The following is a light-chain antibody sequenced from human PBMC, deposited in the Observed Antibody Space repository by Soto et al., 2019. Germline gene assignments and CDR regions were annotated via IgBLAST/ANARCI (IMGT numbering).Light chain of an antibody. V-gene: IGLV1-40*01. Sequence: QAVVTQPPSVSGAPGQRVTISCTGSSSNIGAGYDVHWYQQLPGTAPKLLIYANINRPSGVPDRFSGSKSGTSASLAITGLQAEDEADYYCQSYDSCLSALFGTGTKVTVL. CDR2: ANI. CDR3: QSYDSCLSAL. CDR1: SSNIGAGYD. J-gene: IGLJ1*01.